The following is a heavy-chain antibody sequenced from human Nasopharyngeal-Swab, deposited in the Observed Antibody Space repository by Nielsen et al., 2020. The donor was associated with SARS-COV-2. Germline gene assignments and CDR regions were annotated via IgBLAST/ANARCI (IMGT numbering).Heavy chain of an antibody. J-gene: IGHJ6*03. D-gene: IGHD7-27*01. CDR1: GGSVSTGSYY. CDR2: IYNNGST. Sequence: SETLSLTCTVSGGSVSTGSYYWTWIRQPPGKGLEWIGHIYNNGSTKYNPSLKSRVTISVDTSKNQFSLKLNSVTAADTAVYYCARARDWGSYFYYYYMDVWGNGTTVTVSS. CDR3: ARARDWGSYFYYYYMDV. V-gene: IGHV4-61*01.